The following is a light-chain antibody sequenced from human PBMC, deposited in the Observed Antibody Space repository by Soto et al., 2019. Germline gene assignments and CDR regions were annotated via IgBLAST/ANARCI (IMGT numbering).Light chain of an antibody. CDR2: EGS. J-gene: IGLJ1*01. Sequence: QSVLTQPASVSESPGQSITISCTGTSSDVGFYNFVSWYQQHPGKAPKLMIYEGSKRPSGVSDRFSGSKSGNTASLTISGLQADDEADYYCWSYAGSSASVFGTGPKVTVL. V-gene: IGLV2-23*01. CDR1: SSDVGFYNF. CDR3: WSYAGSSASV.